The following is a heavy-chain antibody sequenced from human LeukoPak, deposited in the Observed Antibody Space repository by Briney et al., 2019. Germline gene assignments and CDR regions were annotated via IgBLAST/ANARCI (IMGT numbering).Heavy chain of an antibody. CDR3: ARDLEEGVVVVAAASDY. Sequence: ASVKVSCKASGYTFTGYYMHWVRQAPGQGLEWMRWINPNSGGTNYAQKFQGKVTMTRDTSISTAYMELSRLRSDDPAVYYCARDLEEGVVVVAAASDYWGQGTLVTVSS. D-gene: IGHD2-15*01. CDR2: INPNSGGT. V-gene: IGHV1-2*02. CDR1: GYTFTGYY. J-gene: IGHJ4*02.